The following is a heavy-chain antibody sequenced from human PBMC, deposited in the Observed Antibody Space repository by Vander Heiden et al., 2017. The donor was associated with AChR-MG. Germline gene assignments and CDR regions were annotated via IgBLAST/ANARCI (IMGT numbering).Heavy chain of an antibody. CDR2: ISAYNGNT. CDR1: GYTSTSYG. CDR3: ARDRVPYYYDSSGYFDY. D-gene: IGHD3-22*01. J-gene: IGHJ4*02. V-gene: IGHV1-18*01. Sequence: QVQLVQSGAEGKKPGASVKVSCKASGYTSTSYGISWVRQAPGQGLEWMGWISAYNGNTNYAQKLQGRVTMTTDTSTSTAYMELRSLRSDDTAVYYCARDRVPYYYDSSGYFDYWGQGTLVTVSS.